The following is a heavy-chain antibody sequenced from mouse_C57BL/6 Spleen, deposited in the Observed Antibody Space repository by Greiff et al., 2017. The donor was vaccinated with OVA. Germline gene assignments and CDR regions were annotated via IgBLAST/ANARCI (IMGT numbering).Heavy chain of an antibody. Sequence: VQGVESGAELAKPGASVKLSCKASGYTFTSYWMHWVKQRPGQGLEWIGYINPSSGYTKYNQKFKDKATLTADKSSSTAYMQLSSLTYEDSAVYYCARSGYSKGDYFDYWGKGTTLTVSS. J-gene: IGHJ2*01. CDR2: INPSSGYT. CDR3: ARSGYSKGDYFDY. CDR1: GYTFTSYW. V-gene: IGHV1-7*01. D-gene: IGHD2-5*01.